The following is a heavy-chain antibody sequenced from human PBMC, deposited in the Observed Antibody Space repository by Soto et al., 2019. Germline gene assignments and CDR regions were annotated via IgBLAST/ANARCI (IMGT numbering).Heavy chain of an antibody. Sequence: PSETLSLTCAVYGGSFSGYYWTWIRQPPGKGLEWIGEINHSGSTNYNPSLKSRVTMSLDTSKNQFSLKLSSVTAADTAVYYCARDSRDYYGMDVWGQGTTVTVS. J-gene: IGHJ6*02. V-gene: IGHV4-34*01. CDR3: ARDSRDYYGMDV. D-gene: IGHD2-15*01. CDR1: GGSFSGYY. CDR2: INHSGST.